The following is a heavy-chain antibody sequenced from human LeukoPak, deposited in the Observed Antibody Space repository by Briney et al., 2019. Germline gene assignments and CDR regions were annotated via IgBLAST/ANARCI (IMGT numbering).Heavy chain of an antibody. CDR2: MNPNSGNT. J-gene: IGHJ6*03. V-gene: IGHV1-8*01. CDR1: GYTFTSYD. Sequence: GASVKVSCKASGYTFTSYDINWVRQAPGQGLEWMGWMNPNSGNTVYAQKFQGRVTITRNTSISTAYMELSSLRSEDTAVYYCARYYYYYYMDVWGKGTTVTISS. CDR3: ARYYYYYYMDV.